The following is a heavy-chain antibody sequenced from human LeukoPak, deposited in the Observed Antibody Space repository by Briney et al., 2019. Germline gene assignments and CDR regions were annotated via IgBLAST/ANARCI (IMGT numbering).Heavy chain of an antibody. Sequence: SETLSLTCSVSGGTISNISYYWGWIRQPPGKALEWIGNIYYSGSTYYNPSLKSRVTIFVDTSKNQFSLKLSSVTPADTAVYYCARQTYTSGTYFEYWGQGILVTVSS. CDR2: IYYSGST. CDR1: GGTISNISYY. CDR3: ARQTYTSGTYFEY. V-gene: IGHV4-39*01. J-gene: IGHJ4*02. D-gene: IGHD3-10*01.